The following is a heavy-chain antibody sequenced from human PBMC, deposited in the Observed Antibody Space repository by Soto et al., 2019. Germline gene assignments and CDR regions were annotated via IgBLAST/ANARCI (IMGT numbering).Heavy chain of an antibody. CDR3: AREVNSKLDY. V-gene: IGHV4-59*01. D-gene: IGHD4-4*01. CDR2: IYYSGST. CDR1: GGSISSYY. Sequence: NPSETLSLTCTVSGGSISSYYWSWIRQPPGKGLEWIGYIYYSGSTNYNPSLKSRVTISVDTSKNQFSLKLSSVTAADTAVYYCAREVNSKLDYWGQGTLVTVSS. J-gene: IGHJ4*02.